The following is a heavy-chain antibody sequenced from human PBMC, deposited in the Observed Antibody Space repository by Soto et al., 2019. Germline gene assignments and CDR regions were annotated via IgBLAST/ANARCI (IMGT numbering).Heavy chain of an antibody. CDR3: SRGGHYYEGMI. CDR2: ISFTGDT. V-gene: IGHV4-61*08. CDR1: GGSVSSGAYY. Sequence: SETLSLTCGVFGGSVSSGAYYWTWTRQAPGKGLERIGYISFTGDTTYNPSLRSRVAIAVDTSKNQFSLRLRSATAADTAFYYCSRGGHYYEGMICGRGRLVTDSS. D-gene: IGHD3-16*01. J-gene: IGHJ4*02.